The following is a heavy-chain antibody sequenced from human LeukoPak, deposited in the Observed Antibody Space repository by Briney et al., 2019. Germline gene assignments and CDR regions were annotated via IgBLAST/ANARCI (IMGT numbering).Heavy chain of an antibody. CDR1: GGSITSYY. D-gene: IGHD4-17*01. Sequence: SETLSLTCTVSGGSITSYYWSWIRQPAGKGLEWIGRIYTSGSTNYNPSLKSRVTMSVDTSKNQFSLKLSSVTAADTAVYYCARGGPYGDYVGDGFDYWGQGTLVTVSS. CDR2: IYTSGST. J-gene: IGHJ4*02. CDR3: ARGGPYGDYVGDGFDY. V-gene: IGHV4-4*07.